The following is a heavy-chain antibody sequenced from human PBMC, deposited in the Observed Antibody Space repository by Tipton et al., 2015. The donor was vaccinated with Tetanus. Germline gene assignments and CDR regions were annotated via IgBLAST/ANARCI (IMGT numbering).Heavy chain of an antibody. Sequence: SLRLSCVGSGFNFSTNSMNWVRQAPGRGLQWVASISSTSSYIYYADSVKGRFTISRDNAKNSLYLQINSLRAEDAALYYCASGRTLDYWGQGTLVTVSS. CDR3: ASGRTLDY. V-gene: IGHV3-21*01. J-gene: IGHJ4*02. CDR1: GFNFSTNS. CDR2: ISSTSSYI.